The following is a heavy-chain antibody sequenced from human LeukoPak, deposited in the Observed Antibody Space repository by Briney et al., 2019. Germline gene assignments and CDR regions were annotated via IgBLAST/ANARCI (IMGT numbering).Heavy chain of an antibody. CDR2: IYYSGST. CDR3: ARATYMATFDY. J-gene: IGHJ4*02. V-gene: IGHV4-38-2*02. D-gene: IGHD5-24*01. Sequence: SETLSLTCTVSGYSISSGYYWGWIRQPPGKGLEWIGSIYYSGSTYYNPSLKSRVTISVDTSKNQFSLKLSSVTAADTAVYYCARATYMATFDYWGQGTLVTVSS. CDR1: GYSISSGYY.